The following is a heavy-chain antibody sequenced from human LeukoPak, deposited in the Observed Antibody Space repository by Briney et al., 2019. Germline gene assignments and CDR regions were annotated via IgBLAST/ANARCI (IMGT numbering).Heavy chain of an antibody. J-gene: IGHJ4*02. CDR1: GGSISSYY. CDR2: IYYSGST. D-gene: IGHD6-19*01. Sequence: PSETLSLTCTVSGGSISSYYWSWIRQPPGKGLEWIGYIYYSGSTNYNPSLKSRVTISVDTSKNQFSLKLSSVTAADTAVYYCAREVAGAGGYFDYWGQGTLVTVSS. V-gene: IGHV4-59*01. CDR3: AREVAGAGGYFDY.